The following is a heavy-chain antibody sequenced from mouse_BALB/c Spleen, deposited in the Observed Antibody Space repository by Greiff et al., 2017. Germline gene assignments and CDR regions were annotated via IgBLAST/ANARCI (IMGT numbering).Heavy chain of an antibody. V-gene: IGHV5-12-1*01. J-gene: IGHJ3*01. CDR2: ISSGGGST. CDR1: GFAFSSYD. D-gene: IGHD2-2*01. CDR3: ARLRGYDGAY. Sequence: EVQVVESGGGLVKPGGSLKLSCAASGFAFSSYDMSWVRQTPEKRLEWVAYISSGGGSTYYPDTVTGRFTISSDNAKNTLYLEMSSLRSEDTAMYYCARLRGYDGAYWGQGTLVTVSA.